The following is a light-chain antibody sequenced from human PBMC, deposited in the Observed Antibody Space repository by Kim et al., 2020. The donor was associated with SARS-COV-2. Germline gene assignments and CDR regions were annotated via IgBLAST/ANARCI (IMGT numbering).Light chain of an antibody. J-gene: IGLJ1*01. Sequence: GQSVSSSCTGTSSDVGSYNRVSWYQQPPGTAPKLVIYEVSNRPSGVPDRFSGSKSGNTASLTISGLQAEDEADYYCSSYTSSSTYVFGTGTKVTVL. V-gene: IGLV2-18*02. CDR2: EVS. CDR3: SSYTSSSTYV. CDR1: SSDVGSYNR.